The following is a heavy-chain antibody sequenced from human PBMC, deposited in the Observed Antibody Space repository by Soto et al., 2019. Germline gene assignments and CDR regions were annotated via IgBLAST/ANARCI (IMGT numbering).Heavy chain of an antibody. CDR2: ISGSGGST. D-gene: IGHD6-6*01. Sequence: GGSLRLSCAASGFTFSSYAMSWVRQAPGKGLEWVSAISGSGGSTYYADSVKGRFTISRDNSKNTLYLQMNSLGAEDTAVYYCAKGAEFLASIAARPWYFDYWGQGTLVTVSS. CDR3: AKGAEFLASIAARPWYFDY. J-gene: IGHJ4*02. V-gene: IGHV3-23*01. CDR1: GFTFSSYA.